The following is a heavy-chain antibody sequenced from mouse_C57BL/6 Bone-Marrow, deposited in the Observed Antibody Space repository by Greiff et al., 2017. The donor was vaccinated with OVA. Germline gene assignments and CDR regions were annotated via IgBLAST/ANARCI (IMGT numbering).Heavy chain of an antibody. J-gene: IGHJ1*03. Sequence: QVQLKQSGAELVKPGASVKISCKASGYAFSSYWMNWVKQRPGKGLEWIGQIYPGDGDTNYNGKFKGKATLTADKSSSTAYMQLSSLTSEDSAVYFCARSRWNYYYGSSYPYWYFDVWGTGTTVTVSS. CDR2: IYPGDGDT. D-gene: IGHD1-1*01. CDR1: GYAFSSYW. CDR3: ARSRWNYYYGSSYPYWYFDV. V-gene: IGHV1-80*01.